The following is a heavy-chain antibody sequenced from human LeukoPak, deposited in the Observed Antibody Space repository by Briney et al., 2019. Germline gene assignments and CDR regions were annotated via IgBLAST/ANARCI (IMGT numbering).Heavy chain of an antibody. CDR2: ISGSGGST. D-gene: IGHD3-16*01. J-gene: IGHJ4*02. CDR3: AKVTAVEGEFYFDY. V-gene: IGHV3-23*01. Sequence: GRSLRLSCAASGFTFSSYAMSWVRQAPGKGLEWVSAISGSGGSTYYADSVKGRFTISRDNSKNTLYLQMNSLRAEDTAVYYCAKVTAVEGEFYFDYWGQGTLVTVSS. CDR1: GFTFSSYA.